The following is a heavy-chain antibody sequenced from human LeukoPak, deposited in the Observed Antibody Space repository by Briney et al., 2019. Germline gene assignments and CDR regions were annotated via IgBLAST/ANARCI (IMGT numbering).Heavy chain of an antibody. CDR2: INPSGGST. V-gene: IGHV1-46*01. D-gene: IGHD5-24*01. J-gene: IGHJ4*02. Sequence: ASVKVSCKASGYTFTSYYMHWVRQAPGQGLEWMGIINPSGGSTSYAQKFQGRVTMTRDTSTSTVYMELSSLRSEDTAVYYCARGPNAMATITKDFDYWGQGTLVTVSS. CDR1: GYTFTSYY. CDR3: ARGPNAMATITKDFDY.